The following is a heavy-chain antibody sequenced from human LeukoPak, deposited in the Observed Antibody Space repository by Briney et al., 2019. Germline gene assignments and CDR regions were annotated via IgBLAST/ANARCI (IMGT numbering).Heavy chain of an antibody. J-gene: IGHJ4*02. CDR1: GFTFSNYG. CDR3: ARDRGGAYDFWSGYYTGYFDY. V-gene: IGHV3-23*01. Sequence: GGSLRLSCAASGFTFSNYGMSWVRQAPGKGLEWVSGISGSGGSTYYADSVKGRFTISRDNSKNTLYLQMNSLRAEDTAVYYCARDRGGAYDFWSGYYTGYFDYWGQGTLVPVSS. D-gene: IGHD3-3*01. CDR2: ISGSGGST.